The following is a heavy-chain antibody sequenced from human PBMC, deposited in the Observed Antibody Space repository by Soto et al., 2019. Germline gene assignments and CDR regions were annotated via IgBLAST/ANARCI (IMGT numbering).Heavy chain of an antibody. CDR3: AIPRPLSGYIFGY. CDR1: GFPFSSYW. V-gene: IGHV3-74*01. CDR2: INDDGSST. Sequence: GGSLRLSCAASGFPFSSYWMHWVRQVPGKGLVWVSHINDDGSSTSYADSVKGRFTISRDNAKNTVYLQMNSLRAEDTAVYYCAIPRPLSGYIFGYWGQVTLVTVSS. J-gene: IGHJ4*02. D-gene: IGHD3-22*01.